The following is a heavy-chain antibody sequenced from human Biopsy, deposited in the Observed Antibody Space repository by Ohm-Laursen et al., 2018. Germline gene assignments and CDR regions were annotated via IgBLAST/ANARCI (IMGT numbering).Heavy chain of an antibody. CDR2: VYYTGST. CDR1: GDSISSYY. V-gene: IGHV4-59*01. J-gene: IGHJ2*01. Sequence: TLSLTCTVSGDSISSYYWSWIRQPPGKGLQWIGYVYYTGSTDYNPSLQSRVTISADTSKNHFSLRLRSVTPADTAIYYCARDRGYYSDRTVPGYFDLWGRGTLATVSS. CDR3: ARDRGYYSDRTVPGYFDL. D-gene: IGHD3-22*01.